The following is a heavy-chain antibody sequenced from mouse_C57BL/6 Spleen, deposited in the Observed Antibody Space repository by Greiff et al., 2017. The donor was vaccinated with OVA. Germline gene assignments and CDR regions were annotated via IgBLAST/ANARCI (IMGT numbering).Heavy chain of an antibody. Sequence: QVQLQQPGAELVMPGASVKLSCKASGYTFTSYWMHWVKQRPGQGLEWIGEIDPSDSYTNYNQKFKGKSTLTVDKSSSTAYMQLSSLTSEDSAVYYCARGVLLRYGDMDYWGQGTSVTVSS. CDR1: GYTFTSYW. CDR2: IDPSDSYT. V-gene: IGHV1-69*01. J-gene: IGHJ4*01. CDR3: ARGVLLRYGDMDY. D-gene: IGHD1-1*01.